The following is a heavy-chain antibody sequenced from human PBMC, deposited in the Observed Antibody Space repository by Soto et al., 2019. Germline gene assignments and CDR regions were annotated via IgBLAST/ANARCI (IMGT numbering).Heavy chain of an antibody. CDR3: AKRRDDSGSYFDY. CDR2: ISDGSHYT. CDR1: GFTSSSCA. D-gene: IGHD1-26*01. V-gene: IGHV3-23*01. Sequence: GGSLRLSCGASGFTSSSCAMVWVGQAPGKRLEWVSSISDGSHYTYYADSVKGRFTISRDNSKNTLYLQMNSLRAEDTALYYCAKRRDDSGSYFDYWGHGTLVTVSS. J-gene: IGHJ4*01.